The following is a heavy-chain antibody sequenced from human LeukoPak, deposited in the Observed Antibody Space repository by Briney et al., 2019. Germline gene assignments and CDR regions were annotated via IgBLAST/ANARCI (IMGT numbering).Heavy chain of an antibody. CDR3: ARAAYCSSTNCYGFDY. D-gene: IGHD2-2*01. CDR1: GGSFSAFY. V-gene: IGHV4-34*01. J-gene: IGHJ4*02. CDR2: VNHSGST. Sequence: SEALSLTCSVYGGSFSAFYWNWIRQPPGKGLEWVGEVNHSGSTYYNPSLKSRVTFSVDTSKKQFSLKLTSVTAADTAVYYCARAAYCSSTNCYGFDYWGQGTLVTVSS.